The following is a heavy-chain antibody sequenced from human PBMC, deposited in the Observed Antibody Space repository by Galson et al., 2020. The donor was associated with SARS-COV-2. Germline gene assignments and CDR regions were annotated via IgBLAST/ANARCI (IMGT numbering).Heavy chain of an antibody. Sequence: SETLSLTCTVSGGSISSSSYYWGWIRQPPGKGLEWIWSIYYSGSTYYNPSLKSRVTISVDTSKNQFSLKLSSVTAADTAVYYCAGEAVAGNDYYYYGRDGWGQGTTVTVYS. CDR3: AGEAVAGNDYYYYGRDG. CDR2: IYYSGST. J-gene: IGHJ6*02. D-gene: IGHD6-19*01. CDR1: GGSISSSSYY. V-gene: IGHV4-39*02.